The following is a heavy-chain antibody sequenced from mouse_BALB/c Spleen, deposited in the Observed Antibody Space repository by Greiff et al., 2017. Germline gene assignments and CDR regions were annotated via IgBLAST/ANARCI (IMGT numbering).Heavy chain of an antibody. CDR1: GFTFSSYG. CDR2: INSNGGST. V-gene: IGHV5-6-3*01. CDR3: ARDPLGGDY. J-gene: IGHJ4*01. D-gene: IGHD4-1*01. Sequence: DVKLVESGGGLVQPGGSLKLSCAASGFTFSSYGMSWVRQTPDKRLELVATINSNGGSTYYPDSVKGRFTISRDNAKNTLYLQMSSLKSEDTAMYYCARDPLGGDYWGQGTSVTVSS.